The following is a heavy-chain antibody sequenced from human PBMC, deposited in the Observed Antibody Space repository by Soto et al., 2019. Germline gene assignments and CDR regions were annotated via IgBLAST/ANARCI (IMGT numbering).Heavy chain of an antibody. CDR1: DGSINSYY. CDR2: IYYSGST. CDR3: ARQATGLYFDF. V-gene: IGHV4-59*01. Sequence: PSETLSLTCSVSDGSINSYYWSWIRQPPGKGLEWIGYIYYSGSTNYNPSLKSRVTISVDTSKNQFSLKLSSVTAADTAVYYCARQATGLYFDFWGQGTLVTVSS. J-gene: IGHJ4*02. D-gene: IGHD3-10*01.